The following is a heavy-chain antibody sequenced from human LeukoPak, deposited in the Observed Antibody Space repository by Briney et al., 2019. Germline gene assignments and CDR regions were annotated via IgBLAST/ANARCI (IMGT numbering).Heavy chain of an antibody. CDR2: ISYDGSNK. J-gene: IGHJ4*02. D-gene: IGHD3-22*01. V-gene: IGHV3-30*18. CDR3: AKAQYDSSGYYSY. CDR1: GFTSSSFA. Sequence: PGGSLRLSCAASGFTSSSFAMSWVRQAPGKGLEWVAVISYDGSNKYYADSVKGRFTISRDNSKNTLYLQMNSLRAEDTAVYYCAKAQYDSSGYYSYWGQGTLVTVSS.